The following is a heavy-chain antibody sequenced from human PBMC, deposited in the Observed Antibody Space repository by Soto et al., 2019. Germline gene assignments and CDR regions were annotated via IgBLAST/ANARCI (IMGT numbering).Heavy chain of an antibody. V-gene: IGHV4-59*01. J-gene: IGHJ4*02. Sequence: SETLSLTCTVSVGSISSYYWSWIRQPPGKGLEWIGYIYYSGSTNYNPSLKSRVTISVDTSKNQFSLKLSSVTAADTAVYYCATHDYGDFYFDYWGQGTLVTVSS. D-gene: IGHD4-17*01. CDR3: ATHDYGDFYFDY. CDR1: VGSISSYY. CDR2: IYYSGST.